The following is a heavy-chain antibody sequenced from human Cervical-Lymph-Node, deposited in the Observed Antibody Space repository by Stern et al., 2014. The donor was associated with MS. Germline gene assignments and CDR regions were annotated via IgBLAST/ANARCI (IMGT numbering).Heavy chain of an antibody. J-gene: IGHJ4*02. D-gene: IGHD3-10*01. V-gene: IGHV3-30*18. CDR1: GFTFSSYG. CDR3: VKRGITEVRGVRLGDY. CDR2: ISYDGSDT. Sequence: VQLVESGGGVVKPGRSLRLTCTVSGFTFSSYGMHWVRQAPGKGLEWVSVISYDGSDTYYAESVKGLFTISRDNTKNTLYLEMRRLRREDTAVYYCVKRGITEVRGVRLGDYWGPGTLVIVSS.